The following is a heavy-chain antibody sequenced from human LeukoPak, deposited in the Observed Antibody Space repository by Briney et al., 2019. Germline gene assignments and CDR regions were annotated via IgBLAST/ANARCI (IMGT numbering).Heavy chain of an antibody. Sequence: WVRQPPGKGLEWIGSIYYSGSTYYNPSLKSRVTISVDTSKNQFSLKLSSVTAADTAVYYCARSPTYYDYVWGSYYFDPWGQGTLVTVSS. J-gene: IGHJ5*02. CDR2: IYYSGST. V-gene: IGHV4-39*01. CDR3: ARSPTYYDYVWGSYYFDP. D-gene: IGHD3-16*01.